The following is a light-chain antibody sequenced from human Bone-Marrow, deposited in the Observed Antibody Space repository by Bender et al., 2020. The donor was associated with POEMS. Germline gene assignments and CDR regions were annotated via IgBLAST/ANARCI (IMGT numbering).Light chain of an antibody. CDR2: RDF. CDR3: AAWDDSLRGAPV. Sequence: QSVLTQPPSASGTPGQRVTISCSGSSSNIGSNYVYWYQQLPGTAPKLLILRDFQRPSGVPDRFSGSKSGTSASLAISGLRSEDEADCYCAAWDDSLRGAPVFGGGTKLTVL. J-gene: IGLJ3*02. CDR1: SSNIGSNY. V-gene: IGLV1-47*01.